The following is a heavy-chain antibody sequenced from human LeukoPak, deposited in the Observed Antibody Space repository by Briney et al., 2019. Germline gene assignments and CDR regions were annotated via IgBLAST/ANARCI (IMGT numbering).Heavy chain of an antibody. D-gene: IGHD1-26*01. CDR1: GFTVSSNY. V-gene: IGHV3-66*01. CDR3: AKMKGHPLPKYYMDV. Sequence: GGSLRLSCAASGFTVSSNYMSWVRQAPGKGLEWVSVIYSGGSTYYADSVKGRFTISRDNSKNTLYLQMNSLRAEDTAVYYCAKMKGHPLPKYYMDVWGQGTTVTVSS. J-gene: IGHJ6*01. CDR2: IYSGGST.